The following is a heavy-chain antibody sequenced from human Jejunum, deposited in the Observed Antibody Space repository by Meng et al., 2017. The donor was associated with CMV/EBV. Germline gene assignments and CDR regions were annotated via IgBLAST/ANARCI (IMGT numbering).Heavy chain of an antibody. CDR1: GASITNGEYY. V-gene: IGHV4-30-4*08. Sequence: VHMQEAGPGLVKPPQTLSLSCTVSGASITNGEYYWNWIRQSPGKGLEWIGYIYNTGRTSYSPSLKSRVSMSVDTAKNQFSLHLSSVTVADAAVYYCASLFHFDILTGSWYWGQGALVTVSS. CDR3: ASLFHFDILTGSWY. CDR2: IYNTGRT. D-gene: IGHD3-9*01. J-gene: IGHJ4*02.